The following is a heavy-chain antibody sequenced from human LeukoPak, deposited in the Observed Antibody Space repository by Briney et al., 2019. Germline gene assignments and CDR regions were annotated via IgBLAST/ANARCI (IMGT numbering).Heavy chain of an antibody. V-gene: IGHV4-30-4*01. CDR2: MYYSGST. CDR1: GGSISSGDYY. Sequence: PSETLSLTCTVSGGSISSGDYYWSWIRQPPGKGLEWIAYMYYSGSTYYNPSLKSRVTISVDTSKNQFSLKLSSVTAADTAVYYCARRGYSGYVYQPGYDYWGQGTLVTVSS. CDR3: ARRGYSGYVYQPGYDY. D-gene: IGHD5-12*01. J-gene: IGHJ4*02.